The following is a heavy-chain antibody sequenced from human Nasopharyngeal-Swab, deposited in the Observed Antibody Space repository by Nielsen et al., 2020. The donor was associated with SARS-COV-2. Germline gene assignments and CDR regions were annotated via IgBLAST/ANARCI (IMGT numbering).Heavy chain of an antibody. Sequence: GSLRLSCTVSGGSISSYYCSWIRQPPGKGLEWIGYIYYSGSTNYNPSLKSRVTISVDTSKNQLSLKLSPVTAADTAVYYCASSGSYLGADYWGQGTLVTVSS. CDR2: IYYSGST. J-gene: IGHJ4*02. CDR3: ASSGSYLGADY. CDR1: GGSISSYY. D-gene: IGHD1-26*01. V-gene: IGHV4-59*08.